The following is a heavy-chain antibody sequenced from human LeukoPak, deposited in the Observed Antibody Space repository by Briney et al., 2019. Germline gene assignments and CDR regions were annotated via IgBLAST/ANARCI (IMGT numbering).Heavy chain of an antibody. CDR2: ISSSGGST. D-gene: IGHD3-10*01. V-gene: IGHV3-23*01. Sequence: GGSLRLSCAASGFTFSSYAMSWVRQAPGKGLEWVSTISSSGGSTYYADSVKGRFTISRDNSKNTLSLQMNSLRAEYTAVYYCAKAGSGYYYYGSGSFYKDYYYMDVWGKGTTVTVSS. J-gene: IGHJ6*03. CDR1: GFTFSSYA. CDR3: AKAGSGYYYYGSGSFYKDYYYMDV.